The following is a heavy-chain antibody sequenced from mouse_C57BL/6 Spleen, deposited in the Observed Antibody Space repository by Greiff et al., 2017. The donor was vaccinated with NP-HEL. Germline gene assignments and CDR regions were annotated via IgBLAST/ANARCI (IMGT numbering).Heavy chain of an antibody. CDR3: ARGTNWDFDY. CDR1: GYTFTSYW. CDR2: IDPSDSET. V-gene: IGHV1-52*01. J-gene: IGHJ2*01. Sequence: QVQLKQPGAELVRPGASVKLSCKASGYTFTSYWMHWVKQRPIQGLEWIGNIDPSDSETHYNQKFKDKATLTVDKSSSTAYMQLSSLTSEDSAVYYCARGTNWDFDYWGQGTTLTVSS. D-gene: IGHD4-1*01.